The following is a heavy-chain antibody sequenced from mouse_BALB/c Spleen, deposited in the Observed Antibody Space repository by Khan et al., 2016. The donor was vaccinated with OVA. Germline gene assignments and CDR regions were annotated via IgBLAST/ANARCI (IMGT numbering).Heavy chain of an antibody. Sequence: QVQLQQSGAELARPGASVKMSCKASGYTFTSYTIHWIKLRPGQGLEWIGYINPSNGYTTYNQKFKDKATLTADNSSTTAYMQLSSLTSDDSAVYNWVRDGAYYRNDGGVAYGGQGTLVTVSA. V-gene: IGHV1-4*01. CDR1: GYTFTSYT. CDR2: INPSNGYT. J-gene: IGHJ3*01. D-gene: IGHD2-14*01. CDR3: VRDGAYYRNDGGVAY.